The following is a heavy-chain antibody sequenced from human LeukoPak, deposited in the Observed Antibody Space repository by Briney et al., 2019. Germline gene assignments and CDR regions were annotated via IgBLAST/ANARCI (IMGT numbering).Heavy chain of an antibody. D-gene: IGHD5-18*01. V-gene: IGHV3-74*01. CDR3: ASGPSLAMAPWYYYGMDV. Sequence: GGSLRHSCAASGFTFSSYWMHWVRQAPGEGLVWVSRIISDGSSTSYADSVKGRFTISRDNAKNTLYLQMNRLRAEDTAVYYCASGPSLAMAPWYYYGMDVWGQGTTVTVSS. J-gene: IGHJ6*02. CDR1: GFTFSSYW. CDR2: IISDGSST.